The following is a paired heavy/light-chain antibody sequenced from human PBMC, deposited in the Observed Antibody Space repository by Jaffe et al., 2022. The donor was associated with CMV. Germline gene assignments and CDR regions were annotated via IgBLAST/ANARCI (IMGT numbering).Light chain of an antibody. CDR2: AAS. J-gene: IGKJ3*01. CDR3: QQLNSYPPFT. CDR1: QGISSY. Sequence: IQLTQSPSSLSASVGDRVTITCRASQGISSYLAWYQQKPGKAPKLLIYAASTLQSGVPSRFSGSGSGTDFTLTISSLQPEDFATYYCQQLNSYPPFTFGPGTKVDIK. V-gene: IGKV1-9*01.
Heavy chain of an antibody. D-gene: IGHD3-10*01. CDR3: ARHRLLWFGDRSGYGMDV. CDR1: GGSFSGYY. V-gene: IGHV4-34*01. Sequence: QVQLQQWGAGLLKPSETLSLTCAVYGGSFSGYYWSWIRQPPGKGLEWIGEINHSGSTNYNPSLKSRVTISVDTSKNQFSLKLSSVTAADTAVYYCARHRLLWFGDRSGYGMDVWGQGTTVTVSS. J-gene: IGHJ6*02. CDR2: INHSGST.